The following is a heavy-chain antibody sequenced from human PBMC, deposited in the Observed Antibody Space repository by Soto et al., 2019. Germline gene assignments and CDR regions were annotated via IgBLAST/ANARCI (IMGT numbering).Heavy chain of an antibody. V-gene: IGHV3-30-3*01. CDR3: AMDTDIGNFDY. Sequence: QVPLLESGGGVVQPGRSLRLSCAASGFTFSRYAMHWVRQAPGKGLEWVAVISYDGSNQYYADSVKGRCTISRYNSKNTLYLQMNSMSAEDTDVYYCAMDTDIGNFDYWCQGTLVTVSS. CDR2: ISYDGSNQ. D-gene: IGHD5-18*01. CDR1: GFTFSRYA. J-gene: IGHJ4*02.